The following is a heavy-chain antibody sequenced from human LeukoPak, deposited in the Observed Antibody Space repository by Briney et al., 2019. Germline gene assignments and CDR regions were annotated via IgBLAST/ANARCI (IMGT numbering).Heavy chain of an antibody. V-gene: IGHV3-11*01. Sequence: GGSLRLSCAVSGFTFSDYYMSWIRQAPGKGLEWVSYISSGGSTISHADSVKGRFTISRDNAENSLYLQMNSLRAEDTAVYYCAKASPGGYVDDAFDIWGQGTMVTVSS. CDR2: ISSGGSTI. J-gene: IGHJ3*02. CDR3: AKASPGGYVDDAFDI. D-gene: IGHD5-12*01. CDR1: GFTFSDYY.